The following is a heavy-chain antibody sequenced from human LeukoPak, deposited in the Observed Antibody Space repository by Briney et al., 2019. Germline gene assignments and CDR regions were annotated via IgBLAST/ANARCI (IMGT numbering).Heavy chain of an antibody. CDR1: GGSISSYY. J-gene: IGHJ4*02. D-gene: IGHD1-14*01. CDR2: IYYSGNT. CDR3: ARQRDNALSYFDY. V-gene: IGHV4-59*08. Sequence: SETLSLTCNVSGGSISSYYWSWIRQPPGKGLEWIGYIYYSGNTNYNPSLKSRVTISADTSKNQFSLKLSSVTAADTARYYCARQRDNALSYFDYWGQGTLVTVS.